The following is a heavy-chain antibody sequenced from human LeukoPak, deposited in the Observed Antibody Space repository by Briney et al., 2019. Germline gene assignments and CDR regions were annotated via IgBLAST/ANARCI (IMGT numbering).Heavy chain of an antibody. Sequence: GGSLRLSCAASGFIFSTYAMHCVRQAPGKGLEWVAVISYDGSNKYYADSVKGRFTIFRDNSKNTLYLQMNSLRAEDTAVYFCGSRSGYDILTGPIDYWGQGTLVTVSS. D-gene: IGHD3-9*01. CDR3: GSRSGYDILTGPIDY. CDR1: GFIFSTYA. V-gene: IGHV3-30-3*01. CDR2: ISYDGSNK. J-gene: IGHJ4*02.